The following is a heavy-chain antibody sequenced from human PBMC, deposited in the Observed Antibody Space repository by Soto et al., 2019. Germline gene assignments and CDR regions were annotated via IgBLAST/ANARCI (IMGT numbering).Heavy chain of an antibody. CDR2: IYYSGST. D-gene: IGHD3-16*01. CDR3: ARGLWDQRFFDY. J-gene: IGHJ4*02. Sequence: SETLSLTCTVSGGSISSYYWSWTRQPPGKGLEWIGYIYYSGSTNYNPSLKSRVTISVDTSKNQFSLKLSSVTAADTAVYYCARGLWDQRFFDYWGQGTLVTVSS. CDR1: GGSISSYY. V-gene: IGHV4-59*01.